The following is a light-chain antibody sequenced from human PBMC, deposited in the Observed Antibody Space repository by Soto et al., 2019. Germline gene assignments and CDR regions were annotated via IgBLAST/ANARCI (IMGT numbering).Light chain of an antibody. Sequence: LTQPPSASGTPGQRVTISCAGSNSNIGSNNVYWYQQHPGKAPKVMIYEVSNRPSGVSNRFSGSKSGNTASLTISGLQAEDEAYYYCSSYTSSSTLYVFGSGTKVTVL. CDR2: EVS. CDR3: SSYTSSSTLYV. V-gene: IGLV2-14*01. CDR1: NSNIGSNN. J-gene: IGLJ1*01.